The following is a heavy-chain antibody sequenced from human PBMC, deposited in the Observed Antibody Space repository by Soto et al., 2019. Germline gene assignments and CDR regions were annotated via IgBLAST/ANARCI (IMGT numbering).Heavy chain of an antibody. Sequence: SETLSLTCTVSGDSISNGAYYWSWIRQHPGKGLEWIVYMHYSGTTYYNPSLRSRVTISLDTSNNQFSLKLSSVTAADTAVYYCARLNGYCVSTGCHGYYGMDVWGQGTTVT. J-gene: IGHJ6*02. CDR2: MHYSGTT. V-gene: IGHV4-31*03. CDR3: ARLNGYCVSTGCHGYYGMDV. D-gene: IGHD2-2*03. CDR1: GDSISNGAYY.